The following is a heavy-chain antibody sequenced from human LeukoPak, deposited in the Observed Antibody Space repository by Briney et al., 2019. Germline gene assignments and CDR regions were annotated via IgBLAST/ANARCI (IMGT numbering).Heavy chain of an antibody. CDR2: ISSSSSTI. CDR3: ARDRGVAWSGYCSSTSCYNPPDY. V-gene: IGHV3-48*01. Sequence: PGGSLRLSCAASGFTFSSYSMNWVRQAPGKGLEWVSYISSSSSTIYYADSVKGRFTISRDNAKNSLYLQMNSLRAEDTAVYYCARDRGVAWSGYCSSTSCYNPPDYWGQGTLVTVSS. CDR1: GFTFSSYS. D-gene: IGHD2-2*02. J-gene: IGHJ4*02.